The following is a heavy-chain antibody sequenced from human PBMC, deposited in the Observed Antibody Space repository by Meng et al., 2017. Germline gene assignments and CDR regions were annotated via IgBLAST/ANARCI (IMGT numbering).Heavy chain of an antibody. J-gene: IGHJ4*02. V-gene: IGHV1-8*03. CDR2: MNPNSGNT. Sequence: ASVKVSCKASGYTFTSYDINWVRQATGQGLEWMGWMNPNSGNTGYAQKFQGRVTITRNTSISTAYMELRSLRSDDTAVYYCARGPVVAYYFDYWGQGTLVTVS. CDR3: ARGPVVAYYFDY. D-gene: IGHD2-15*01. CDR1: GYTFTSYD.